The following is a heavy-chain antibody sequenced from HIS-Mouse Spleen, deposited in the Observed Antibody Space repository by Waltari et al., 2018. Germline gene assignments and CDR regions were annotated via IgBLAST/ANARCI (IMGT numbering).Heavy chain of an antibody. CDR3: ARDLELDAFDI. J-gene: IGHJ3*02. CDR2: INGDGSST. V-gene: IGHV3-74*01. D-gene: IGHD1-1*01. CDR1: GFTFSSYW. Sequence: EVQLVESGGGLVQPGGSLSLSCAASGFTFSSYWMHWVRQAAGKGLVWVSRINGDGSSTSYADSVKGRFTISRDNAKNTLYLQMNSLRAEDTAVYYCARDLELDAFDIWGQGTMVTVSS.